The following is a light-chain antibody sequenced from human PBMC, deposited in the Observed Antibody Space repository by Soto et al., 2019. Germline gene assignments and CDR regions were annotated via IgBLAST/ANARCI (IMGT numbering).Light chain of an antibody. Sequence: QPVLTQPPSASGTPGQRVTISCSGSSSNIGSNTVSWYQQLPGTAPKLLIYSNDQRPSGVPDRFSGSKSGTSASLAISGLQSEDEGDYYCQSYDNTLSARYVFGTGTKLTVL. CDR2: SND. V-gene: IGLV1-44*01. CDR1: SSNIGSNT. CDR3: QSYDNTLSARYV. J-gene: IGLJ1*01.